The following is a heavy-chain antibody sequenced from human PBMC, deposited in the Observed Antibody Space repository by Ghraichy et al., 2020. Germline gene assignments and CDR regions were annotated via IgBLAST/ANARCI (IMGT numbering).Heavy chain of an antibody. V-gene: IGHV4-59*01. Sequence: ETLSLTCTVSGGSIRDYYWNWIRQPPGKGLEWIGYIYSSGTTNYNPSLKSRVIISVDTSKNQFSLKLSSVTAADTAVYFCARGTLDAFDIWGQGTMVTVSS. J-gene: IGHJ3*02. CDR2: IYSSGTT. CDR3: ARGTLDAFDI. CDR1: GGSIRDYY.